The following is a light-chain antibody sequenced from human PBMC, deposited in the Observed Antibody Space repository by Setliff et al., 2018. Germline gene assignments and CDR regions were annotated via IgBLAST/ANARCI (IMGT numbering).Light chain of an antibody. CDR3: QVWDGDSDHYV. CDR1: KIGSKI. Sequence: TQPPSVSVAPGKTATVTCGGDKIGSKIVHWYQQRPGQAPVLVVHDDSDRPSGVPDRFSDSNSGNTATLTINRVEAGDEADYYCQVWDGDSDHYVFGTGTKVTVL. V-gene: IGLV3-21*03. J-gene: IGLJ1*01. CDR2: DDS.